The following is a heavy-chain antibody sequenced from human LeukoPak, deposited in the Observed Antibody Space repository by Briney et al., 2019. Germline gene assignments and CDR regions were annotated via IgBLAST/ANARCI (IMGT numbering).Heavy chain of an antibody. V-gene: IGHV3-23*01. CDR3: AREYCYGYDEWFDP. CDR2: ISPPGGTT. D-gene: IGHD5-18*01. J-gene: IGHJ5*02. CDR1: GFTFSNHA. Sequence: GGSLRLSCAASGFTFSNHAMSWFRQAPGKGLEWVSAISPPGGTTYFADSVKGRFNISRDKSKNTPYLQMNSLRAADTAIYYCAREYCYGYDEWFDPWGQGTLVTVSS.